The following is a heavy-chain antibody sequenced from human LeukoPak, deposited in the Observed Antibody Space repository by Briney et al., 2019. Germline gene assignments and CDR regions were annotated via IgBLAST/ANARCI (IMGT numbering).Heavy chain of an antibody. V-gene: IGHV1-2*02. J-gene: IGHJ4*02. CDR1: GYTFTSYG. Sequence: ASVKVSCKASGYTFTSYGISWVRQAPGQGLEWMGWINPNSGGTNYAQKFQGRVTMTRDTSISTAYMELSRLRSDDTAVYYCARMTFVVVPAAVDYWGQGTLVTVSS. D-gene: IGHD2-2*01. CDR3: ARMTFVVVPAAVDY. CDR2: INPNSGGT.